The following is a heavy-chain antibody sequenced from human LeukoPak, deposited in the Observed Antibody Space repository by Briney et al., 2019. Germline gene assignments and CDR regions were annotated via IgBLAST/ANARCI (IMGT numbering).Heavy chain of an antibody. D-gene: IGHD2-15*01. J-gene: IGHJ4*02. Sequence: GGSLRLSCAASGFTFSSYAMSWVRQAPGKGLEWVSVIYSGGSTYYADSVKGRFTISRDNSKNTLYLQMNSLRAEDTAVYYCARWGYCSGGSCYGGFDYWGQGTLVTVSS. V-gene: IGHV3-66*01. CDR1: GFTFSSYA. CDR2: IYSGGST. CDR3: ARWGYCSGGSCYGGFDY.